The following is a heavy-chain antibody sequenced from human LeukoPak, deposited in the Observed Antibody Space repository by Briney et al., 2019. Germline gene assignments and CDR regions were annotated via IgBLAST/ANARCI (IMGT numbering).Heavy chain of an antibody. D-gene: IGHD2-2*01. CDR3: AKYGVDCSSTSCYPLYYMDV. CDR1: GFTFDSYA. CDR2: ISGGSGIT. V-gene: IGHV3-23*01. Sequence: GGSLRLSCAASGFTFDSYAMTWVRQAPGKGLEWVSSISGGSGITNYADSVEGRFTISRDNSKYTLFLQMNSLRAEDTAVYYCAKYGVDCSSTSCYPLYYMDVWGKGTTVTVSS. J-gene: IGHJ6*03.